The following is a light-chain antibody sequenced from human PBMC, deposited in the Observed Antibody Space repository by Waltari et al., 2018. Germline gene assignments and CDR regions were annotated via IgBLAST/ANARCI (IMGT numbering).Light chain of an antibody. J-gene: IGLJ2*01. CDR1: ISHIGTYS. CDR2: DNN. CDR3: ATWDNSLSEVV. Sequence: HSVLTQPPSVSAAPGQQVTISCSGCISHIGTYSVSWYHQLPGAAPKLLIYDNNKRPSGIPDRFSASKSVTSATLAITGLQIGDEADYYCATWDNSLSEVVFGGGTKLTVL. V-gene: IGLV1-51*01.